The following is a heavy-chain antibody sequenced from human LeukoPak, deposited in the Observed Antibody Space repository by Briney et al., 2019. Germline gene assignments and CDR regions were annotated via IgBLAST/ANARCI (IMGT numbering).Heavy chain of an antibody. CDR1: GFTFSSFT. V-gene: IGHV3-23*01. CDR2: IGGRGGST. D-gene: IGHD3-22*01. J-gene: IGHJ3*02. Sequence: GGSLRLSCAASGFTFSSFTMTWVRQAPGKGLEWVSAIGGRGGSTYYADSLEGRFTIARDNSKDTLYLQMNSLRAEDTAVYYCARFMATMIVVVGFDIWGQGTMVAVSS. CDR3: ARFMATMIVVVGFDI.